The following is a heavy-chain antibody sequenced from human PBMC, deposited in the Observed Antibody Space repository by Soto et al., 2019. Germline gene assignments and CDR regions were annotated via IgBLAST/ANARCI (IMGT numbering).Heavy chain of an antibody. D-gene: IGHD4-4*01. J-gene: IGHJ4*02. CDR1: GFSFARSW. CDR3: ARGDYRVLEF. CDR2: IYPGDSDT. V-gene: IGHV5-51*01. Sequence: GESLKISCTDSGFSFARSWIGWVRQMPGKGLEWMGVIYPGDSDTRYSPSFQGQVTISADKSISTAYLQWSSLKASDTAMYYCARGDYRVLEFWGQGTLVTVSS.